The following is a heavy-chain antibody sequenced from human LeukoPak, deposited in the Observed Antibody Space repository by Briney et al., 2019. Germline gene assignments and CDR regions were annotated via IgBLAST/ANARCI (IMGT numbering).Heavy chain of an antibody. D-gene: IGHD2-2*01. J-gene: IGHJ4*02. CDR3: AKAQTFIVVIPSAPLDY. CDR1: GFTFSSYG. Sequence: GGSLRLSCAASGFTFSSYGMHWVRQALGKGLEWVAAISYDGSNKYYADSVKGRFTISRDNSKNTLSLQMNSLRTEDTAVFYCAKAQTFIVVIPSAPLDYWGQGTLVTVSS. CDR2: ISYDGSNK. V-gene: IGHV3-30*18.